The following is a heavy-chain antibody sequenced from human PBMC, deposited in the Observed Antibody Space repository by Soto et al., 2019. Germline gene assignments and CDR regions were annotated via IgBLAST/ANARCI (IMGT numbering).Heavy chain of an antibody. J-gene: IGHJ5*02. V-gene: IGHV4-30-4*01. Sequence: QVQLQESGPGLVKPSQTLSLTCTVSGGSISSGDYYWSWIRQPPGKVLEWIGYIYYSGSTYYNPTLKSRVTISVDTSKNQFSLKLSSVTAADTAVYYCARERPDGARLDPWGQGTLVTVSS. CDR1: GGSISSGDYY. CDR2: IYYSGST. CDR3: ARERPDGARLDP. D-gene: IGHD6-6*01.